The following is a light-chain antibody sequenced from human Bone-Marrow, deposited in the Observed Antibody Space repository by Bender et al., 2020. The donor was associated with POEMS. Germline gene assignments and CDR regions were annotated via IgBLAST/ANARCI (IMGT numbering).Light chain of an antibody. Sequence: QSVLTQPPSESGTPGQRVTISCSGSISNIGKGCTSWYQQFPGTSPRLLIYKNNQRPSGVPYRFSASTSGTSASLAISYVRSWDEGDYYCSSSDDTLSGPVFGAGIKLTVL. CDR1: ISNIGKGC. CDR3: SSSDDTLSGPV. J-gene: IGLJ2*01. V-gene: IGLV1-47*01. CDR2: KNN.